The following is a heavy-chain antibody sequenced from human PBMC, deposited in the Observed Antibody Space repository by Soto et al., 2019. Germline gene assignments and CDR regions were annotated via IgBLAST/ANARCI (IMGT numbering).Heavy chain of an antibody. CDR1: GGSISSGDYY. CDR3: ARMGRLRGWVVTKLYYFDY. J-gene: IGHJ4*02. V-gene: IGHV4-30-4*01. Sequence: PSETLSLTCTVSGGSISSGDYYWSWIRQPPGKGLEWIGYIYYSGSTYYNPSLKSRVTISVDTSKNQFSLKLSSVTAADTAVYYCARMGRLRGWVVTKLYYFDYWGQGTLVTVSS. CDR2: IYYSGST. D-gene: IGHD3-22*01.